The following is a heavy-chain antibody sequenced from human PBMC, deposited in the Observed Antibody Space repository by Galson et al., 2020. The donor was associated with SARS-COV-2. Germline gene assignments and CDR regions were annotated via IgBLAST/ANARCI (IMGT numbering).Heavy chain of an antibody. CDR3: ARGPYYYDSIGHPSDY. CDR2: IDQDGTKQ. CDR1: GFTFTNYW. Sequence: GGSLRLSCAASGFTFTNYWMTWVRQAPGKGLEWVANIDQDGTKQSYVDSVKGRFAISRDDAKNSLFLQMNSLRAEDTAVYYCARGPYYYDSIGHPSDYWGQGTLVTVSS. D-gene: IGHD3-22*01. J-gene: IGHJ4*02. V-gene: IGHV3-7*03.